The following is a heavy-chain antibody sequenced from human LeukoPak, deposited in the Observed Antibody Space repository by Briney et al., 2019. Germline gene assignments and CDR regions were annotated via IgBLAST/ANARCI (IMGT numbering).Heavy chain of an antibody. CDR2: IYYSGST. D-gene: IGHD3-22*01. Sequence: SETLSLTCTVSGGSISSSSYYWGWIRQPPGKGLEWIGSIYYSGSTYYNPSLKSRVTISVDTSKNQFSLKLSSVTAADTAVYYCTRDGPRSSGYPDNWGQGTLVTVSS. CDR3: TRDGPRSSGYPDN. J-gene: IGHJ4*02. CDR1: GGSISSSSYY. V-gene: IGHV4-39*07.